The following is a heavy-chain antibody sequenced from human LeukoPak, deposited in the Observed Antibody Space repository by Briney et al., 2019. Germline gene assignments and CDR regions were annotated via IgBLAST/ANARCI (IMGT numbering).Heavy chain of an antibody. J-gene: IGHJ4*02. D-gene: IGHD3-10*01. CDR3: AKGVWFGESIFDY. CDR2: ISGSGGST. CDR1: GFTFSSYG. Sequence: GGSLRLSCAASGFTFSSYGMSWVRQAPGKGLEWVSAISGSGGSTYYADSVKGRFTISRDNSKNTLYLQMNSLRAEDTAVYYCAKGVWFGESIFDYWGQGTLVTVSS. V-gene: IGHV3-23*01.